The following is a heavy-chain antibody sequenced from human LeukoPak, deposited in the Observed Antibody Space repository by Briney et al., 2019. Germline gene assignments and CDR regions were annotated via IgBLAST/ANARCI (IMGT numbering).Heavy chain of an antibody. V-gene: IGHV4-59*01. D-gene: IGHD4-17*01. CDR1: GGSISSYY. Sequence: SETLSLTCTVPGGSISSYYWSWIRQPPGKGLEWIGYIYYSGSTNYNPSLESRVTISVDTSKNQFSLKLSSVTATDTAVYYCARDLGTVTTFWAFGAFDIWGQGTMVTVSS. CDR2: IYYSGST. J-gene: IGHJ3*02. CDR3: ARDLGTVTTFWAFGAFDI.